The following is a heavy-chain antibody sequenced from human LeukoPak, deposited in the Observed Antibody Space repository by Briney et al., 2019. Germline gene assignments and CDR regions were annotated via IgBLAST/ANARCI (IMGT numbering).Heavy chain of an antibody. Sequence: PSETLSLTCTVSGGAISSGNYYWGWIRQPPGKRLEWIGTIDYSGGTYYNPSLKSRVTISVDTSKNQLSLKLKYVTAADTAVYYCAWDREVLVYYFDYWGQGTLVTVSS. D-gene: IGHD2/OR15-2a*01. CDR3: AWDREVLVYYFDY. V-gene: IGHV4-39*07. J-gene: IGHJ4*02. CDR1: GGAISSGNYY. CDR2: IDYSGGT.